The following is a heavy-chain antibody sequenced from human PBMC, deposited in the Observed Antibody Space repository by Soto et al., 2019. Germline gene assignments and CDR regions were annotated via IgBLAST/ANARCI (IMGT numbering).Heavy chain of an antibody. Sequence: PGGSLRLSCGASGFPFSGYAVSWVRLAPGKGLEWVSAISSGGGTTYYADSVKGRFTISRDNSKNTLYMQINSLRAEDTVVYYCARVGGYCSGGSCYSVLDYWGQGTLVTVSS. J-gene: IGHJ4*02. V-gene: IGHV3-23*01. CDR2: ISSGGGTT. CDR1: GFPFSGYA. D-gene: IGHD2-15*01. CDR3: ARVGGYCSGGSCYSVLDY.